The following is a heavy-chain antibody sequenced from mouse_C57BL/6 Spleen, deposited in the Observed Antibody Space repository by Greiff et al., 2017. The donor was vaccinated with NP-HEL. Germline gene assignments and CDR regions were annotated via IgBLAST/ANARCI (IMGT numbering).Heavy chain of an antibody. CDR3: ARRLYYGSSTYYFDY. V-gene: IGHV1-80*01. CDR2: IYPGDGDT. D-gene: IGHD1-1*01. J-gene: IGHJ2*01. Sequence: QVQLQQSGAELVKPGASVKISCKASGYAFSSYWMNWVKQRPGKGLEWIGQIYPGDGDTNYNGKFKGKATLTADKSSSTAYMQLSSLTSEDSAVYFGARRLYYGSSTYYFDYWGQGTTLTVSS. CDR1: GYAFSSYW.